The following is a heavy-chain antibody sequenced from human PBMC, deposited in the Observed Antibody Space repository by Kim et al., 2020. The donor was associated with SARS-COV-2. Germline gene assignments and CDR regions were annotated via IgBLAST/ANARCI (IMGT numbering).Heavy chain of an antibody. D-gene: IGHD3-10*01. J-gene: IGHJ4*02. CDR1: GYSISSGYY. CDR3: ARDFGGGSGSYFDY. Sequence: SETLSLTCTVSGYSISSGYYWGWIRQPPGKGLEWIGSIYHSGSTYYNPSLKSRVTISVDTSKNQSSLKLSSVTAADTAVYYCARDFGGGSGSYFDYWGQGTLVTVSS. V-gene: IGHV4-38-2*02. CDR2: IYHSGST.